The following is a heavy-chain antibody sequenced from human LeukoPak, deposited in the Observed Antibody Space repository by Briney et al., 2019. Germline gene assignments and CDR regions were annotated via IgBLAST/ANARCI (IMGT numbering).Heavy chain of an antibody. D-gene: IGHD3-10*01. CDR3: AKGPRGYYYMDV. CDR2: ISWDGGST. Sequence: QPGGSLRLSCAASGFTFDDYAMHWVRQAPGKGLEWVSLISWDGGSTYYADSVKGRFTISRDNSKNSLYLQMNSLRAEDTALYYCAKGPRGYYYMDVWGKGTTVTVSS. CDR1: GFTFDDYA. J-gene: IGHJ6*03. V-gene: IGHV3-43D*03.